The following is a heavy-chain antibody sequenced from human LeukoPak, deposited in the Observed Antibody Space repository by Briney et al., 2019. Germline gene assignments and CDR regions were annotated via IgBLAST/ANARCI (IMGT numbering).Heavy chain of an antibody. J-gene: IGHJ4*02. V-gene: IGHV1-18*01. Sequence: GASVKVSCKASGYTVTSYGISWVRQPPGEGLEWMGWISAYNGNTNYAQKLQGRVTMTTDTSTRTHYMELRSLRSDDTAVYYCARDQPGIAVAGAIWGQGTLVTVSS. D-gene: IGHD6-19*01. CDR2: ISAYNGNT. CDR3: ARDQPGIAVAGAI. CDR1: GYTVTSYG.